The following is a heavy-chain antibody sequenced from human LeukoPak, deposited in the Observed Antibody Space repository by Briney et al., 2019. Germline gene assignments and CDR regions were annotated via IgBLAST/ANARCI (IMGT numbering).Heavy chain of an antibody. D-gene: IGHD5-12*01. J-gene: IGHJ4*02. CDR2: ISYDGSNK. Sequence: GGSLRLSCAASGFTFSSYSMNWVRQAPGKGLEWVAVISYDGSNKYYADSVKGRFTISRDNSKNTVYLQMNSLRAEDTAVYYCASPYSGYDYNFDHWGQGTLVTVS. CDR3: ASPYSGYDYNFDH. V-gene: IGHV3-30*03. CDR1: GFTFSSYS.